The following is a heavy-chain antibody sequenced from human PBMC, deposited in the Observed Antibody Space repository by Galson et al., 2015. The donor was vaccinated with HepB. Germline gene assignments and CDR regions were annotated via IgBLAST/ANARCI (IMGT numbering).Heavy chain of an antibody. CDR1: GFTFSRYA. V-gene: IGHV3-23*01. CDR3: AKDGIMVSNNPYQLHF. D-gene: IGHD2-8*01. CDR2: ITSNGGRT. J-gene: IGHJ4*02. Sequence: LRLSCAASGFTFSRYAMTWVRQAPGKGLEWISSITSNGGRTFYTNSVKGRFTISRDNSRNTVVPQLSSLRPEDTAVYYCAKDGIMVSNNPYQLHFWGQGTLVSVSS.